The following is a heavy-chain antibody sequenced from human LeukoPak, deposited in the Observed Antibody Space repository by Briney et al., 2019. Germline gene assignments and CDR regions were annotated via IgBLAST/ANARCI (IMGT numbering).Heavy chain of an antibody. V-gene: IGHV3-11*06. J-gene: IGHJ4*02. CDR3: ARHLNYYLDY. Sequence: GGSLRLSCAASGFTFSDYYMSWIRQAPGKGLEWVSSISSSSTYIYYADSVKGRFTISRDNAKNSLYLQMNSLRAEDTAVYYCARHLNYYLDYWGQGTLVTVSS. CDR1: GFTFSDYY. CDR2: ISSSSTYI. D-gene: IGHD3-10*01.